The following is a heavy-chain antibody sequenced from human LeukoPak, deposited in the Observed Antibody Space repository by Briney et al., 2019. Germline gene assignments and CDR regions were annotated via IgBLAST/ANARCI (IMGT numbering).Heavy chain of an antibody. CDR1: GFTFSDYY. Sequence: GGSLRLSCAASGFTFSDYYMSWIRQAPGKGLEWVSYISSSGSTIYYADPVKGRFTISRDNAKNSLYLQMNSLRAEDTAVYYCARDRRYYGSGISWFDPWGQGTLVTVSS. CDR3: ARDRRYYGSGISWFDP. D-gene: IGHD3-10*01. CDR2: ISSSGSTI. V-gene: IGHV3-11*01. J-gene: IGHJ5*02.